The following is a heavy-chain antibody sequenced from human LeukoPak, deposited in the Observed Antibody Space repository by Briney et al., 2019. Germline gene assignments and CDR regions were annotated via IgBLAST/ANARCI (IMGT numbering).Heavy chain of an antibody. CDR1: GFTFSDYY. CDR2: ISSSGSTI. Sequence: GGSLRLSCAASGFTFSDYYMSWIRQAPGKGLEWVSYISSSGSTIYYADSVKGRFTISRDNAKNSLYLQMNSLRAEDTAVYYCARDPYCGGDCYYGMDVWGQGTTVTVSS. CDR3: ARDPYCGGDCYYGMDV. V-gene: IGHV3-11*01. J-gene: IGHJ6*02. D-gene: IGHD2-21*01.